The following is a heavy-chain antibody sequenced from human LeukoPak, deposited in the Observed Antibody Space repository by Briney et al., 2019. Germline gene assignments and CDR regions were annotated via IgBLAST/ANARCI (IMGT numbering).Heavy chain of an antibody. D-gene: IGHD6-6*01. Sequence: SETLSLTCTVSGGSISSYYWSWIRQPPGKGLEWTGYIYYSGSTNYNPSLKSRVAISVDTSKNQFSLKLSSVTAADTAVYYCAGTYSSSSGYYYGMDVWGQGTTVTVSS. CDR1: GGSISSYY. J-gene: IGHJ6*02. CDR3: AGTYSSSSGYYYGMDV. CDR2: IYYSGST. V-gene: IGHV4-59*01.